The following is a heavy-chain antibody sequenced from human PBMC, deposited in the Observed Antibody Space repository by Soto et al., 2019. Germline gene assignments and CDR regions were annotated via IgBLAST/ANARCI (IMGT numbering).Heavy chain of an antibody. CDR2: INPSGGST. Sequence: GASVKVSCKASGYTFTSYYMHWVRQAPGQGLEWMGIINPSGGSTSYAQKFQGRVTMTRYTSTSTVYMELSSLRSEDTAVYYCARVIYPGHYYDSSGYPTFDYWGQGTLVTVSS. CDR3: ARVIYPGHYYDSSGYPTFDY. D-gene: IGHD3-22*01. J-gene: IGHJ4*02. V-gene: IGHV1-46*01. CDR1: GYTFTSYY.